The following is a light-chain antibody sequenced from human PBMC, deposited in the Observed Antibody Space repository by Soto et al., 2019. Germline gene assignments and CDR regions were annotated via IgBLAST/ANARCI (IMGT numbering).Light chain of an antibody. Sequence: DIQMTQSPSSLSASIGDRVTITCRASQNINSHLNWYQQKPGKAPKVVIYAASRLQSGVPSRFSGSGSGTEFTLTINSLEPEDFATYYCQQSHITTLFTFGKGTKLEIK. CDR3: QQSHITTLFT. V-gene: IGKV1-39*01. CDR1: QNINSH. J-gene: IGKJ2*01. CDR2: AAS.